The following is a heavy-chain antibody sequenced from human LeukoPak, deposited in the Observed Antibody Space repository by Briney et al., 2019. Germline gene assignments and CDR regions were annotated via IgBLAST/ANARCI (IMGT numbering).Heavy chain of an antibody. Sequence: SETLSLTCAVSGWSFSGYYWSWIRQPPGKGLEWIGCIYYSGSTNYNPSLKSRVTITVSASKHQFSLKLTSVTAADTAVYYCARTTEGGYTYGYFYYYSMDVWGKGTTVTISS. J-gene: IGHJ6*03. CDR2: IYYSGST. CDR1: GWSFSGYY. V-gene: IGHV4-59*01. D-gene: IGHD5-18*01. CDR3: ARTTEGGYTYGYFYYYSMDV.